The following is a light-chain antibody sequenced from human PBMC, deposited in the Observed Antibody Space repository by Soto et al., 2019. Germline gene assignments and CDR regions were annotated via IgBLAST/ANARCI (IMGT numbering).Light chain of an antibody. V-gene: IGKV1-5*03. CDR3: RHYNTYSPPYT. Sequence: DIQMTQSPSTLSASVGDRVTITCRASQSISYWLAWYQQKPGKAPNLLIYKASSLESGVASRFSCSGSGTDFTLTITSLQPDDFATYYCRHYNTYSPPYTFGQGTKLEIK. CDR2: KAS. J-gene: IGKJ2*01. CDR1: QSISYW.